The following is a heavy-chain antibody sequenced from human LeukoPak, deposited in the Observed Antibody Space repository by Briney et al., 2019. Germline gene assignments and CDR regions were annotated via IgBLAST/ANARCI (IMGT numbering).Heavy chain of an antibody. D-gene: IGHD1/OR15-1a*01. V-gene: IGHV4-59*08. J-gene: IGHJ4*02. CDR3: TRSIIGTRSKFDY. CDR2: ISYSGST. CDR1: GGSISTYY. Sequence: PSETLSLPCTVSGGSISTYYWRWIRQPPGKGLEWIGYISYSGSTTYNPSLKSRVTISLDTSTNQFALKLSSVTAADTAVYYCTRSIIGTRSKFDYWGQGTLVTVSS.